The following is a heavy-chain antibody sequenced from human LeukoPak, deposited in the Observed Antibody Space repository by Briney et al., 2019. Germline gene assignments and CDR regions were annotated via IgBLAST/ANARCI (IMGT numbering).Heavy chain of an antibody. J-gene: IGHJ5*02. CDR1: GFTFSAYG. D-gene: IGHD3-3*01. V-gene: IGHV3-30*03. CDR3: ARGEKDDFWSGSRWFDP. Sequence: GGSLRLSCAASGFTFSAYGMNWVRQAPGKGLEWVAVISNDASVKHYADSVKGRFTISRDNSRNTMYLQMNSLRVDDTAVYYCARGEKDDFWSGSRWFDPWGQGTLVTVSS. CDR2: ISNDASVK.